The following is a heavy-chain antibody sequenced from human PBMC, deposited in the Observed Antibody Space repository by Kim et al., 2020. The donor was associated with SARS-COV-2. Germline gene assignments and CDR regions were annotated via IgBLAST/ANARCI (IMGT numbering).Heavy chain of an antibody. D-gene: IGHD3-10*01. V-gene: IGHV7-4-1*02. Sequence: ASVKVSCKASGYTFTSYAMNWVRQAPGQGLEWMGWINTNTGNPTYAQGFTGRFVFSLDTSVSTAYLQISSLKAEDTAVYYCAREGRITMVRGVNLFDYWGQGTLVTVSS. CDR3: AREGRITMVRGVNLFDY. J-gene: IGHJ4*02. CDR2: INTNTGNP. CDR1: GYTFTSYA.